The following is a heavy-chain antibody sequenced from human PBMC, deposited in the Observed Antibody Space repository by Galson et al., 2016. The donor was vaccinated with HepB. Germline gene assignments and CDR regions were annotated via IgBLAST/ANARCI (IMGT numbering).Heavy chain of an antibody. V-gene: IGHV5-51*01. Sequence: QSGAEVKKPGESLKISCKGSGYRFTNYWIGWVRQMPGKGLGWMGIIYPRDSDIKYSPSFQGQVTISVDKSTSTAYLKWSSLKASDTAMYYCAGVGGWYGVEGRWFDPWGQGTLVTVSS. CDR1: GYRFTNYW. D-gene: IGHD6-19*01. CDR2: IYPRDSDI. CDR3: AGVGGWYGVEGRWFDP. J-gene: IGHJ5*02.